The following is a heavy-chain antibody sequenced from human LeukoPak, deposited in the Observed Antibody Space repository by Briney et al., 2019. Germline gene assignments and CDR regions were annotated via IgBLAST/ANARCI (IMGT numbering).Heavy chain of an antibody. CDR2: IYYSGST. D-gene: IGHD3-10*01. V-gene: IGHV4-39*01. J-gene: IGHJ4*02. CDR1: GGSISSSSYY. Sequence: SETLSLTCTVSGGSISSSSYYWGWIRQPPGKGLEWIGSIYYSGSTYYNPSLKSRVTISVDTSKNQFSLKLSSVTAADTAVYYCARIELPDGSGSWVEYFDYWGQGTLVTVSS. CDR3: ARIELPDGSGSWVEYFDY.